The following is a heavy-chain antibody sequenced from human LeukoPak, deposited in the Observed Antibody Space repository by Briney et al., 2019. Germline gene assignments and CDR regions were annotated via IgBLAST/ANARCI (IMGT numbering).Heavy chain of an antibody. CDR3: TRVRNSNNWWGAFDI. CDR1: GYTFDTSS. J-gene: IGHJ3*02. CDR2: ISPNNGNT. Sequence: GASVKVSCKAFGYTFDTSSISWVRQAPGQRLEWMGWISPNNGNTHYAQGVQGRVTMTTDTSRSTAYMELRSLRSDDTAVYYCTRVRNSNNWWGAFDIWGQGTMVTGSS. D-gene: IGHD1-1*01. V-gene: IGHV1-18*01.